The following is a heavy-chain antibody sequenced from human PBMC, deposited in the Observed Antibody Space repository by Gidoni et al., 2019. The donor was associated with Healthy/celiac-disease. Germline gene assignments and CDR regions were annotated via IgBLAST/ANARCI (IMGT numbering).Heavy chain of an antibody. CDR1: GFTFSSYA. V-gene: IGHV3-23*01. CDR2: ISGSGGST. CDR3: AKEVGTTVTSVLPASYYYYYMDV. D-gene: IGHD4-4*01. Sequence: EVQLLESGGGLVQPGGSLRLSCAASGFTFSSYAMSWVRQAPGKGLEWVSAISGSGGSTYYADSVKGRFTISRDNSKNTLYLQMNSLRAEDTAVYYCAKEVGTTVTSVLPASYYYYYMDVWGKGTTVTVSS. J-gene: IGHJ6*03.